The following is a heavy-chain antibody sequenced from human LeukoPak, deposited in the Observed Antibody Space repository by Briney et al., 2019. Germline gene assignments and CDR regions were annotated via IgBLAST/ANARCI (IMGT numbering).Heavy chain of an antibody. J-gene: IGHJ4*02. Sequence: GGSLRLSCAASGFTFGNYAMSWVRQAPGKGLEWVSTIGGSGDTTFYADSVRGRFTISRDNSNNTLYLQMSSLRAEDTAVYYCAKERSSITAVANYWGQGTLVTVSS. CDR2: IGGSGDTT. CDR1: GFTFGNYA. V-gene: IGHV3-23*01. D-gene: IGHD6-25*01. CDR3: AKERSSITAVANY.